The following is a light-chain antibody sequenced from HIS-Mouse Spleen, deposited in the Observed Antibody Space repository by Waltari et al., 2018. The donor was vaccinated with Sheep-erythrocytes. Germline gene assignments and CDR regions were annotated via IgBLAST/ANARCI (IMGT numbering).Light chain of an antibody. V-gene: IGLV2-11*01. J-gene: IGLJ1*01. CDR1: SSDVGGYHH. CDR2: DVS. Sequence: QSALTQPRSVSGSPGQSVTIPCTGTSSDVGGYHHVSGYQQHPGKAPKLMIYDVSKRPSGVPDRFSGSKSGNTASLTISGLQAEDEADYYCCSYAGSYNHVFATGTKVTVL. CDR3: CSYAGSYNHV.